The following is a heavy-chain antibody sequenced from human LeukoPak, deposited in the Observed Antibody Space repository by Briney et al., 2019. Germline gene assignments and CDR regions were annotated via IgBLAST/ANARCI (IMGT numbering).Heavy chain of an antibody. CDR3: ARGPTAMVTHKYYFDY. Sequence: ASVKVSCKASGGTFSSYAISWVRQAPGQGLEWMGGIIPIFGTANYAQKFQGRVTITADESTSTAYMELSSLRSEDTAVYYCARGPTAMVTHKYYFDYWGQGTLVTVSS. J-gene: IGHJ4*02. CDR2: IIPIFGTA. D-gene: IGHD5-18*01. V-gene: IGHV1-69*13. CDR1: GGTFSSYA.